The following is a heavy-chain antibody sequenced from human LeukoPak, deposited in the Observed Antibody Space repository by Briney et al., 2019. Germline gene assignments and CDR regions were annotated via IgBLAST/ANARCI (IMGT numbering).Heavy chain of an antibody. CDR3: AKGGLRYLDY. Sequence: PGGSLRLSCAASGFTVSSNYMTWVRQAPGKGLEWVSRITSGGTTDYADSVKGRITVSRDNSNNTLYLQMNSLKAEDTAMYYCAKGGLRYLDYWGQGTLVTVSS. V-gene: IGHV3-53*01. J-gene: IGHJ4*02. CDR1: GFTVSSNY. CDR2: ITSGGTT.